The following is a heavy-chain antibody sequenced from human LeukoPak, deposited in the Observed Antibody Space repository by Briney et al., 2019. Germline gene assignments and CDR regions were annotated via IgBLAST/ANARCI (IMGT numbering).Heavy chain of an antibody. J-gene: IGHJ4*02. V-gene: IGHV1-69*13. CDR1: GGTFSSYA. CDR3: ARDSYYYGSGSYSY. Sequence: SVKVSCKASGGTFSSYAISWVRQAPGQGLEWMGGIIPIFGTANYAQKFQGRVTITADESTSTAYMELSSLRSEDAAVYYCARDSYYYGSGSYSYWGQGTLVTVSS. CDR2: IIPIFGTA. D-gene: IGHD3-10*01.